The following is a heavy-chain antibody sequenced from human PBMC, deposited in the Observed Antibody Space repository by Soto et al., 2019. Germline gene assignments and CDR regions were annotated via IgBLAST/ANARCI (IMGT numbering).Heavy chain of an antibody. V-gene: IGHV4-4*02. J-gene: IGHJ5*02. D-gene: IGHD3-10*01. CDR2: VHHSGST. Sequence: QVQLRESGPGLVKPSGTLSLTCAVSGDSISSNNWWTWVRQPPGKGLEWIGEVHHSGSTNYNPSLKSRVTISRDKSKNQFSLELSSVTAADTAVYYCARGFRGVLSRFDPWGQGTLVTVSS. CDR3: ARGFRGVLSRFDP. CDR1: GDSISSNNW.